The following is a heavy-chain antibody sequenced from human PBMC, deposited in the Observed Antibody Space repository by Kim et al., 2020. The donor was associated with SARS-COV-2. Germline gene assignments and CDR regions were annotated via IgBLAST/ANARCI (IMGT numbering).Heavy chain of an antibody. Sequence: SETLSLTCTASGGSISSYYWSWIRQPPGKGLEYIGYIYHSGTTNYNPSLKSRVTTSVDPSKNQYSLKLISVTAADTAVYYCPRSNSGSDSAWHLDLWGRGTLVTVSS. J-gene: IGHJ2*01. CDR3: PRSNSGSDSAWHLDL. D-gene: IGHD2-21*02. V-gene: IGHV4-59*08. CDR2: IYHSGTT. CDR1: GGSISSYY.